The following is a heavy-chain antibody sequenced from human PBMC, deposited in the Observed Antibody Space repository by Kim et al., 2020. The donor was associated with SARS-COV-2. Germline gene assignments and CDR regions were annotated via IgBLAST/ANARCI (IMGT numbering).Heavy chain of an antibody. J-gene: IGHJ6*02. CDR1: GYTFTSYG. D-gene: IGHD6-13*01. CDR2: ISAYNGNT. V-gene: IGHV1-18*04. CDR3: AREDSSSWPGYYYYYYVMDV. Sequence: ASVKVSCKASGYTFTSYGISWVRQAPGQGLEWMGWISAYNGNTNYAQKLQGRVTMTTDTSTSTAYMELRSLRSDDTAVYYCAREDSSSWPGYYYYYYVMDVWGQGTTVTVSS.